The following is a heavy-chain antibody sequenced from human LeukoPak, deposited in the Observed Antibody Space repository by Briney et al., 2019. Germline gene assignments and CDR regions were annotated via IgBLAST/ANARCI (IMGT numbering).Heavy chain of an antibody. Sequence: GGSLRLSCAASGFTVSSKYMSWVRQAPGKGLEWVAVIWYDGSNKYYADSVKGRFTISRDNSKNTLYLQMNSLRAEDTAVYYCARDARYSYGYVDYWGQGTLVTVSS. J-gene: IGHJ4*02. D-gene: IGHD5-18*01. V-gene: IGHV3-33*08. CDR1: GFTVSSKY. CDR3: ARDARYSYGYVDY. CDR2: IWYDGSNK.